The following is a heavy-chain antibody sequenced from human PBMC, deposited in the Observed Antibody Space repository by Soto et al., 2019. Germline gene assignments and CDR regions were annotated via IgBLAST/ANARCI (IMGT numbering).Heavy chain of an antibody. Sequence: QVQLVQSGAEVKKPGASVKVSCKASGYTFTTYAMHWVRQAPGQRLEWMGWINAGNGNTKYSQKFQGRVTITRDTSASTDYMELSSLRSEDTAVYYCARGSPLWGDYWGQGTLVTVSS. D-gene: IGHD3-16*01. J-gene: IGHJ4*02. CDR1: GYTFTTYA. CDR3: ARGSPLWGDY. CDR2: INAGNGNT. V-gene: IGHV1-3*01.